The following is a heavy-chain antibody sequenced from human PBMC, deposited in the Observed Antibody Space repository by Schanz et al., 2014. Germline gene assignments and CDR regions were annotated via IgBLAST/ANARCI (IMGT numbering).Heavy chain of an antibody. CDR1: GITFSDYA. V-gene: IGHV3-23*04. CDR3: ARRKHAFDI. CDR2: IASGGSHT. Sequence: EVQPVESGGALEQPGGSLRLSCAASGITFSDYAMSWVRQAPGKGLEWVSTIASGGSHTFYADSVTGRFNISGDNSNNTLFLQMNSVRAEDDAVYYCARRKHAFDIWGQGTMVTVSS. J-gene: IGHJ3*02.